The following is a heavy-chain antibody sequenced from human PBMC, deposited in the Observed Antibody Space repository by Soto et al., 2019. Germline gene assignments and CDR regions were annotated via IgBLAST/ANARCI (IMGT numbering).Heavy chain of an antibody. CDR1: WLNFSSYS. D-gene: IGHD5-18*01. Sequence: GGSQSLSYAASWLNFSSYSINWVRQAPGKGLECVSYISSSSSTIYYADSVKGRFTIYRDNAKNSLYLQMNSLRDEDTAVYYCARGGYSYGYCFDYWGQGTLVTVSS. CDR3: ARGGYSYGYCFDY. J-gene: IGHJ4*02. V-gene: IGHV3-48*02. CDR2: ISSSSSTI.